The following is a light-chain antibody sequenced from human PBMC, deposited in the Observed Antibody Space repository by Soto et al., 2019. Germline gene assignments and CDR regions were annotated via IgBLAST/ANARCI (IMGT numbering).Light chain of an antibody. CDR1: SSNIGAGYD. CDR2: GNS. J-gene: IGLJ1*01. CDR3: QSYDSSLSGSDYV. V-gene: IGLV1-40*01. Sequence: QSVLTQPPSVSGAPGQRVTISCTGSSSNIGAGYDVHWYQQLPGTAPNLLIYGNSNRPSGVPDRFSGSKSGTSASLAITGLQAEDEADYYCQSYDSSLSGSDYVFGTGTKLTVL.